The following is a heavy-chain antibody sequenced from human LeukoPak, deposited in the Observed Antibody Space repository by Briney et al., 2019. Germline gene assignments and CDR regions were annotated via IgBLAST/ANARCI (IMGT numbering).Heavy chain of an antibody. V-gene: IGHV5-51*01. J-gene: IGHJ3*02. CDR2: IYPGDSDT. Sequence: GESLKISCKGSGYNFSTYWIGWVRQMPGKGLEWMGIIYPGDSDTRYSPSFQGQVTISADKSISTAYLQWSSLKASDTAMYYCARPGYSSGWGDAFDIWGQGTMVTVSS. D-gene: IGHD6-19*01. CDR3: ARPGYSSGWGDAFDI. CDR1: GYNFSTYW.